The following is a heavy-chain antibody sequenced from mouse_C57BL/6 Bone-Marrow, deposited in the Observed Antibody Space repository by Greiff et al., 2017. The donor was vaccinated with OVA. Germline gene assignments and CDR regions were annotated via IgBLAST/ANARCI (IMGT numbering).Heavy chain of an antibody. CDR3: ARGVLGFDV. J-gene: IGHJ1*03. V-gene: IGHV1-19*01. CDR2: INPYNGGA. CDR1: GYTFTDYY. Sequence: VQLQQSGPVLVKPGASVKMSCKASGYTFTDYYMNWVKQSHGKSLEWIGVINPYNGGASYNQKCKGKATLTVDKSSSTAYMELNSLTSEDSAVYYCARGVLGFDVWGTGTTVTVSS. D-gene: IGHD3-3*01.